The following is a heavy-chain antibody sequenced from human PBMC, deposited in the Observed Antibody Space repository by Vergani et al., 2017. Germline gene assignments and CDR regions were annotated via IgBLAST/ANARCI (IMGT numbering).Heavy chain of an antibody. CDR3: ARGRVEDFWSGTFDY. D-gene: IGHD3-3*01. Sequence: QVQLVQSGAEVKKPGASVKVSCKASGYTFTGYYMHWVRQAPGQGLEWMGWINPNSGGTNYAQKFQGRVTMTRDTSISTAYMELSRLRSEDTAVYYCARGRVEDFWSGTFDYWGQGTLVTVSS. V-gene: IGHV1-2*02. CDR1: GYTFTGYY. J-gene: IGHJ4*02. CDR2: INPNSGGT.